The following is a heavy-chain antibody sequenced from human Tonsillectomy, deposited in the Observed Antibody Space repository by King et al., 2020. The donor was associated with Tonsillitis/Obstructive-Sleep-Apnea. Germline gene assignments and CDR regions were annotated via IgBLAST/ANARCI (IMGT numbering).Heavy chain of an antibody. J-gene: IGHJ6*02. CDR1: GGSISSYY. D-gene: IGHD3-9*01. V-gene: IGHV4-59*08. Sequence: VQLQESGPGLVKPSETLSLTCTVSGGSISSYYWSWIRQPPGKGLEWIGYIYYSGSTNYNPSLKSRVTISVDTSKNQFSLKLSSVTAADTAVYYCARHVEAADYDILTGYRNYYYYGMDVWGQGTTVTVSS. CDR3: ARHVEAADYDILTGYRNYYYYGMDV. CDR2: IYYSGST.